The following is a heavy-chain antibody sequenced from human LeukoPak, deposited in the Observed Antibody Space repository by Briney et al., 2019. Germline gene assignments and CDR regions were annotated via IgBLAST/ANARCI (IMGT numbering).Heavy chain of an antibody. CDR3: AGQGGSYSFDF. D-gene: IGHD1-26*01. J-gene: IGHJ4*02. V-gene: IGHV4-39*01. CDR1: GGSISSGSYY. CDR2: IYYTGTT. Sequence: SETLSLTCIVSGGSISSGSYYRGWVRQAPGKGLEWIGSIYYTGTTWYNPSLKSRVTMSVDTSKTQFSLRLSSVSAADMAVYYCAGQGGSYSFDFWGQGALVTVSS.